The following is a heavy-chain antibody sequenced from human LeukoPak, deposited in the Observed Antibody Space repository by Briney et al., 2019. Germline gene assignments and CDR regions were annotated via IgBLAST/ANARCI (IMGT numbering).Heavy chain of an antibody. V-gene: IGHV3-23*01. CDR3: AKGWYGAFDM. J-gene: IGHJ3*02. Sequence: GGSLRLSCAASGFTFSNYAMTWVRQAPGKGLEWVSVISGSGGTYYADSVKGRFTISRDNSKNTLYLQMNSLRAEDTAVYYCAKGWYGAFDMWGQGTMVTVAS. D-gene: IGHD6-13*01. CDR1: GFTFSNYA. CDR2: ISGSGGT.